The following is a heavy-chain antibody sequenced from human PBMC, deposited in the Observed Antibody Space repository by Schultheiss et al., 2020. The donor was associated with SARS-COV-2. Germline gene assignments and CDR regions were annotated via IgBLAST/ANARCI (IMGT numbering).Heavy chain of an antibody. D-gene: IGHD3-3*01. J-gene: IGHJ4*02. Sequence: SETLSLTCTVSGGSISSYYWSWIRQPPGKGLEWIGYIYYSGSTYYNPSLKSRVTISVDTSKNQFSLKLSSVTAADTAVYYCARGSHDFWSVINPHPYYFDYWGQGTLVTVSS. CDR3: ARGSHDFWSVINPHPYYFDY. CDR1: GGSISSYY. V-gene: IGHV4-59*12. CDR2: IYYSGST.